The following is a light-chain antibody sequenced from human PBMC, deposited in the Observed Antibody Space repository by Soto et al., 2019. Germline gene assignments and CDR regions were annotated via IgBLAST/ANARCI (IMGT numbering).Light chain of an antibody. Sequence: EIGLTQSPGTLSLSPGERATLSCRASQSVSSSYLAWYQQKPGQAPRLLIYGASSRATGIPDRFSGSGSGTDFTLTISRLEPEDCAVYYCQQYGSSLCTFGQGTKVEIK. CDR3: QQYGSSLCT. J-gene: IGKJ1*01. V-gene: IGKV3-20*01. CDR1: QSVSSSY. CDR2: GAS.